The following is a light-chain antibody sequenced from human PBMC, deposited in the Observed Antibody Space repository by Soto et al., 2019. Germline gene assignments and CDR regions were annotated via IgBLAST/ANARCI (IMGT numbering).Light chain of an antibody. J-gene: IGKJ1*01. Sequence: EIVMTQSPATLSVSPGERATLSCRASQSVSSNLAWYQQTPGQAPRFLIYGASTRATGIPARFSGSGSGTEFTLTISSLQSEDFAVYYCQQYNNWPPWTFGQGTKVDIK. CDR3: QQYNNWPPWT. CDR2: GAS. V-gene: IGKV3-15*01. CDR1: QSVSSN.